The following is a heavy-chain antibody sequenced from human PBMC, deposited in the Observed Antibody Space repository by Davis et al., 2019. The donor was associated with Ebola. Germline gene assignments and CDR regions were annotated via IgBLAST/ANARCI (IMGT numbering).Heavy chain of an antibody. CDR2: IYYTGNT. V-gene: IGHV4-59*12. CDR3: ARALRDDMDV. CDR1: GGSIGTSY. J-gene: IGHJ6*02. Sequence: PGGSLRLSCTVSGGSIGTSYWTWMRQPPGKGLDWIGNIYYTGNTNYNPSLRGRVTISVDTSKNQFSLKLSSVTAADTAVYYCARALRDDMDVWGQGTTVTVSS.